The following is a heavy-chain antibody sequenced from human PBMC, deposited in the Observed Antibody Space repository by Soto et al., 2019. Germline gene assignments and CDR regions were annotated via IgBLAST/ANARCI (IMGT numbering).Heavy chain of an antibody. CDR2: INHSGST. J-gene: IGHJ4*02. CDR3: ARGDFGVVYDY. D-gene: IGHD3-3*01. V-gene: IGHV4-34*01. Sequence: SETLSLTCAVYGGSFSGYYWSWIRQPPGKGLEWIGEINHSGSTNYNPSLKSRVTISVDTSKNQFSLKLSSVTAADTAVYYCARGDFGVVYDYWGQGTLVTVSS. CDR1: GGSFSGYY.